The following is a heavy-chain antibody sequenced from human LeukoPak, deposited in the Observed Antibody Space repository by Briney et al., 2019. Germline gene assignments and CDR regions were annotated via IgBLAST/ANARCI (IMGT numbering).Heavy chain of an antibody. V-gene: IGHV1-8*03. CDR1: GYTFTSYD. D-gene: IGHD5-18*01. Sequence: GASVKVSCKASGYTFTSYDINWVRQATGQGLEWMGWMNPNSGNTGYAQKFQGRVTITRNTSISTAYMELSSLRSEDKAVYYCATKVLRSGYTYGFGNYWGQGTLVTVSS. CDR3: ATKVLRSGYTYGFGNY. CDR2: MNPNSGNT. J-gene: IGHJ4*02.